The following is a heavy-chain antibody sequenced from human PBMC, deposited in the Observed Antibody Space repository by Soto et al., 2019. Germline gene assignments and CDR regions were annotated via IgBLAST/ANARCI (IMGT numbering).Heavy chain of an antibody. Sequence: SETLSLTCTVSGGSISSSSYYWGWIRQPPGKGLEWIGSIYYSGSTYYNPSLKSRVTISVDTSKNQFSLKLSSVTAADTAVYYCASPRGVLSYWFDPWGQGTLVTVSS. D-gene: IGHD2-15*01. CDR3: ASPRGVLSYWFDP. V-gene: IGHV4-39*01. J-gene: IGHJ5*02. CDR2: IYYSGST. CDR1: GGSISSSSYY.